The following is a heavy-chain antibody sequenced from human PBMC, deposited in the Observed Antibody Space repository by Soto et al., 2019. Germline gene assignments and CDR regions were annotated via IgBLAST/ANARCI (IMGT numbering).Heavy chain of an antibody. J-gene: IGHJ4*02. Sequence: QVQLQQWGAGLLKPSETLSLTCAVYGGSFSGYYWSWIRQPPGKGLEWIGEINHSGSTNYNPSLTSRVTISVDTSKNQFSLKLSSVTAADTAVYYCARALGGIPGYWGQGTLVTVSS. V-gene: IGHV4-34*01. CDR2: INHSGST. D-gene: IGHD3-16*01. CDR1: GGSFSGYY. CDR3: ARALGGIPGY.